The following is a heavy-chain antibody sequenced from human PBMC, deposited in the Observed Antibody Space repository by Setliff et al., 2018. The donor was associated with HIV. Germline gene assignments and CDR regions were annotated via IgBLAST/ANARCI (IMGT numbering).Heavy chain of an antibody. CDR1: GFTLSHYS. V-gene: IGHV3-48*04. CDR2: IGGRGSTI. D-gene: IGHD3-16*01. CDR3: ARSFGGFVRNAASDI. Sequence: GGSLRLSCAASGFTLSHYSMNWVRQGPGKGLEGVLYIGGRGSTIYYAASVKGRFTISRDSAHNSLYLQMNILSVDDTAVYYCARSFGGFVRNAASDIWGQGTMVTVSS. J-gene: IGHJ3*02.